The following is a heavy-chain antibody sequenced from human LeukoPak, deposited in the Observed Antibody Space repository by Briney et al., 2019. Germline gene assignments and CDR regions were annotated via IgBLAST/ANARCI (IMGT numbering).Heavy chain of an antibody. Sequence: PSETLSLTCTVSGGSISSYYWSWIRQPPGKGLEWIGYIYYSGSTNYNPSLKSRVTISVDTSKNQFSLKLSSVTAADTAVYYCARRPVRSGSLYWYFDLWGRGTLVTVSS. D-gene: IGHD3-10*01. V-gene: IGHV4-59*01. CDR1: GGSISSYY. CDR3: ARRPVRSGSLYWYFDL. CDR2: IYYSGST. J-gene: IGHJ2*01.